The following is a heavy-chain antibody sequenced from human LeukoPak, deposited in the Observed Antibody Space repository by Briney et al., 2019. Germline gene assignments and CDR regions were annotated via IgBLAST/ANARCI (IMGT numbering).Heavy chain of an antibody. J-gene: IGHJ1*01. D-gene: IGHD3-22*01. CDR1: GFNFDDYY. Sequence: GGSLRLSCVGSGFNFDDYYMSWIRQAPGKGLEWVSYISSSSGSMYYLDSVRGRFTISRDNAKNSLYLQMNSLQVEDSAVYFCARAGISGYFYPNEYFNHWGPGTRVVVSS. CDR3: ARAGISGYFYPNEYFNH. V-gene: IGHV3-11*04. CDR2: ISSSSGSM.